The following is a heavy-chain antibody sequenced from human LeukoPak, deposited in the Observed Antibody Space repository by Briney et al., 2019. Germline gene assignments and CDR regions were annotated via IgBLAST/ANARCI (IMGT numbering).Heavy chain of an antibody. D-gene: IGHD3-9*01. CDR2: ISSSSSYI. CDR3: ARDADYDISTGSPPFGGMDV. J-gene: IGHJ6*02. CDR1: GFTFSSDS. V-gene: IGHV3-21*01. Sequence: GGSLRLSCAASGFTFSSDSMNWVRQAPGKGLEWVSSISSSSSYIYYADSVKGRFTISRDNAKNSLYLQMNSLRAEDTAVYYCARDADYDISTGSPPFGGMDVWGQGTTVTVSS.